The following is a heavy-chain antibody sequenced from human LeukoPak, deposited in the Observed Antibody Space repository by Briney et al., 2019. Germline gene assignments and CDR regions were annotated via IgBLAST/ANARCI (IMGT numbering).Heavy chain of an antibody. D-gene: IGHD1-26*01. CDR3: ARTYHNSGSVDY. Sequence: SETLFLTCAVSGGSISSGGYSWSWIRQPPGKGLEWIGYIYHSGSTYYNPSLKSRVTISVDRSKNQFSLKLSSVTAADTAVYYCARTYHNSGSVDYWGQGTLVTVSS. CDR2: IYHSGST. V-gene: IGHV4-30-2*01. CDR1: GGSISSGGYS. J-gene: IGHJ4*02.